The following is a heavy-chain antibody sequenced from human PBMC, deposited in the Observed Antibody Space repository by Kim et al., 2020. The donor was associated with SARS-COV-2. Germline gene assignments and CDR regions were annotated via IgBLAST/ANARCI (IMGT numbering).Heavy chain of an antibody. Sequence: GGSLRLSCAASRFTFSNYGMHWVRQAPGKGLEWVAVIWYDGSNKYYADSVKGRFTISRDNSKNTLYLQMNSLRAEDTAVYYCARGVGGSYFAAFDIWGQGTMVTVSS. CDR3: ARGVGGSYFAAFDI. D-gene: IGHD1-26*01. V-gene: IGHV3-33*01. CDR1: RFTFSNYG. CDR2: IWYDGSNK. J-gene: IGHJ3*02.